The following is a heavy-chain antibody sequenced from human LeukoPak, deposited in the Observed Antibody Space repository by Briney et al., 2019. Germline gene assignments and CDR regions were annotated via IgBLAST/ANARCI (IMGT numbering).Heavy chain of an antibody. CDR1: GYTFTSYA. J-gene: IGHJ4*02. D-gene: IGHD2-15*01. CDR2: INAGNDNT. Sequence: GASVKVSCKASGYTFTSYAMHWVRQAPGQRLEWMGWINAGNDNTKYSQKFQGRVTITRDTSASTAYMELSSLRSEDTAVYYCARDRRDCSGGSCYYLLSYWGQGTLVTVSS. CDR3: ARDRRDCSGGSCYYLLSY. V-gene: IGHV1-3*01.